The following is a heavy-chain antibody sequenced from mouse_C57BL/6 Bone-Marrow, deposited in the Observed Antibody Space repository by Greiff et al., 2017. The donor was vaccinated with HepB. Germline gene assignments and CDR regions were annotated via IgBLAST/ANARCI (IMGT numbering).Heavy chain of an antibody. CDR2: IRLKSDNYAT. J-gene: IGHJ3*01. Sequence: EVKLVESGGGLVQPGGSMKLSCVASGFTFSNYWMNWVRQSPEKGLEWVAQIRLKSDNYATHYAESVKGRFTISRDDSKSSVYLQMNNLRAEDTGIYYCTGQGYSLAYWGQGTLVTVSA. V-gene: IGHV6-3*01. CDR3: TGQGYSLAY. D-gene: IGHD2-3*01. CDR1: GFTFSNYW.